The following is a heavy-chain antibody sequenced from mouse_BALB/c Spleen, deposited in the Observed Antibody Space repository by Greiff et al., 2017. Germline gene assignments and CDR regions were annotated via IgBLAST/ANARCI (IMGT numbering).Heavy chain of an antibody. V-gene: IGHV1-7*01. D-gene: IGHD2-4*01. CDR1: GYTFTSYW. CDR2: INPSTGYT. J-gene: IGHJ2*01. CDR3: AGATMITTAPFDY. Sequence: VQGVESGAELAKPGASVKMSCKASGYTFTSYWMHWVKQRPGQGLEWIGYINPSTGYTEYNQKFKDKATLTADKSSSTAYMQLSSLTSEDSAVYYCAGATMITTAPFDYWGQGTTLTVSS.